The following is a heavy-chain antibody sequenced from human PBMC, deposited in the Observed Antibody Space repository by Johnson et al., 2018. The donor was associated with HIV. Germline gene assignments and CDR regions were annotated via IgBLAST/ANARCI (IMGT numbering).Heavy chain of an antibody. CDR3: ARVGQLARTHAFDF. J-gene: IGHJ3*01. CDR2: IYSGGST. D-gene: IGHD6-13*01. V-gene: IGHV3-66*02. CDR1: GFTVSSNY. Sequence: EVQLVESGGGLVQPGGSLRLSCAASGFTVSSNYMNWVRQAPGKGLEWGSVIYSGGSTYYADSVTGRFTISRDNSKNTGYLQMNSLRAEDTAVYYGARVGQLARTHAFDFWGQGTMDTVSS.